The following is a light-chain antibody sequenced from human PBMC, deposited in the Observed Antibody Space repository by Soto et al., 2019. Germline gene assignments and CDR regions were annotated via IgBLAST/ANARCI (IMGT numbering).Light chain of an antibody. CDR3: QLYSRSPRQIT. CDR2: RAS. J-gene: IGKJ5*01. Sequence: EIVMTQSPATLSVSPGESATLSCRASQSVTGDLAWYQQQPGQAPRLFIYRASMRATGIPARFSGSGSGTDFTLTISSLQSEDFAVYYCQLYSRSPRQITFGQGTRLEIK. V-gene: IGKV3-15*01. CDR1: QSVTGD.